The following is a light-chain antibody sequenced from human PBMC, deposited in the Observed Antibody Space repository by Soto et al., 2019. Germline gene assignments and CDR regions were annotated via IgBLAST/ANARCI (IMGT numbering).Light chain of an antibody. CDR3: QQYDSYSRT. CDR2: EAS. Sequence: DIQMTQSPSSLSASVLDRVTSTCLASQSISNWLAWHQQKPGKAPKVLIYEASTLESGVPSRFSGRGSGTEFTLTISSLQPDDFATYYCQQYDSYSRTFGQGTKVDIK. V-gene: IGKV1-5*03. J-gene: IGKJ1*01. CDR1: QSISNW.